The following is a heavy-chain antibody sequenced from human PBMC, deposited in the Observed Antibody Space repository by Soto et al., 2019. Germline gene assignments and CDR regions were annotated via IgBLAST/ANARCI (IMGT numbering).Heavy chain of an antibody. CDR1: GGSISSYY. D-gene: IGHD5-18*01. V-gene: IGHV4-4*07. J-gene: IGHJ6*02. CDR3: ARVVYSYGSIYSSGMDF. Sequence: PSETLSLTCTVSGGSISSYYWSWIRQPAGKGLEWIGRIYTSGSTNYNPSLKSRVTMSVDTSKNQFSLKLSSVTAADTAVYYCARVVYSYGSIYSSGMDFWGQGPTVTVS. CDR2: IYTSGST.